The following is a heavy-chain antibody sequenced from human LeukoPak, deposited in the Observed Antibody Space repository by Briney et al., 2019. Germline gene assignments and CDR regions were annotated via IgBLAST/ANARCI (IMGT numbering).Heavy chain of an antibody. J-gene: IGHJ4*01. CDR2: ISVSGDST. CDR1: GFTFSSSA. CDR3: AKQPTSALAAAGTFDY. D-gene: IGHD6-13*01. V-gene: IGHV3-23*01. Sequence: GGSLRLSCAASGFTFSSSAMSWVRQAPGKGLEWVSAISVSGDSTYYADSVKGRFTISRDNSRNTLYLQMNTLRAEDTAVYYCAKQPTSALAAAGTFDYWGHGTLVTVSS.